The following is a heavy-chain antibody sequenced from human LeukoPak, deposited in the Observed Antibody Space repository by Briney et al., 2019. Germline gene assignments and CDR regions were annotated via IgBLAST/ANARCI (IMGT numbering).Heavy chain of an antibody. CDR2: ISYDGSNK. V-gene: IGHV3-30*03. CDR1: GFTFISYS. D-gene: IGHD4-23*01. CDR3: ASDFSTVVTPIDY. Sequence: GGSLRLSCAASGFTFISYSMNWGRQAPGKGLEWVAVISYDGSNKYYADSVKGRFTISRDNSKNTLYLQMNSLRAEDTAVYYCASDFSTVVTPIDYWGQGTLVTVSS. J-gene: IGHJ4*02.